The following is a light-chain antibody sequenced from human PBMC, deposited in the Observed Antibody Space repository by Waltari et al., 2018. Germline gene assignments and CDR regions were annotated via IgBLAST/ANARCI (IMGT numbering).Light chain of an antibody. CDR2: DAS. Sequence: DIQMTQCPSSLSASVGDRVTITCQASQGIRNYLNWYQHKPGKAPKLLIYDASNLETGVPPRFSGSGSGTDFTFTISSLQPEDIATYYCQQSDTLPPSFGQGTRLEIK. CDR1: QGIRNY. V-gene: IGKV1-33*01. J-gene: IGKJ5*01. CDR3: QQSDTLPPS.